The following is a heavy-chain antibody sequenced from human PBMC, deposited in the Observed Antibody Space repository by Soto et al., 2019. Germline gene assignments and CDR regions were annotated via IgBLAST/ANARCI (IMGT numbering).Heavy chain of an antibody. Sequence: QVQLQESGPGLAKPSQTLSLTCTVSGGSINSGGYYWSWIRQHPGNGLEWIGYIYYSGSTYYNPSIESRVXXSXDXXKNQFSLKLSSVTAADTAVYYCARDLGSGAGAFDIWGQGTMVTVSS. CDR2: IYYSGST. CDR3: ARDLGSGAGAFDI. CDR1: GGSINSGGYY. D-gene: IGHD3-10*02. J-gene: IGHJ3*02. V-gene: IGHV4-31*03.